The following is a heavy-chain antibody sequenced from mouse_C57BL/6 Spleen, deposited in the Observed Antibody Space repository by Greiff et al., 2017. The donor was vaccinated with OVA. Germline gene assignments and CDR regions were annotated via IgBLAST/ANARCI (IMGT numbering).Heavy chain of an antibody. V-gene: IGHV1-82*01. CDR1: GYAFSSSW. J-gene: IGHJ1*03. D-gene: IGHD1-1*01. Sequence: QVQLKQSGPELVKPGASVKISCKASGYAFSSSWMNWVKQRPGKGLEWIGRIYPGDGDTNYNGKFKGKATLTADKSSSTAYMQLSSLTSEDSAVYFCARGVYYGSSGYVDVWGTGTTVTVSS. CDR2: IYPGDGDT. CDR3: ARGVYYGSSGYVDV.